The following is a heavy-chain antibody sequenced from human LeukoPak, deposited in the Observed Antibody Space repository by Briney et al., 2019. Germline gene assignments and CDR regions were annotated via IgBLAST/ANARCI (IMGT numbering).Heavy chain of an antibody. V-gene: IGHV3-74*01. CDR2: ITDDVNNR. D-gene: IGHD6-6*01. Sequence: GGSLRLSCAASGFTFSSYWMHWVRQAPGKGLVWVSRITDDVNNRLYADSVKGRFTISRDNAKNTLYLQMNSLRAEDTAVYYCARESSSFFIWGQGTLVTVSS. J-gene: IGHJ4*02. CDR3: ARESSSFFI. CDR1: GFTFSSYW.